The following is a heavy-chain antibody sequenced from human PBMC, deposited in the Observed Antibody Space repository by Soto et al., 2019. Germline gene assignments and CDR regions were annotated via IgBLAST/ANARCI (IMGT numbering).Heavy chain of an antibody. D-gene: IGHD5-12*01. CDR2: IYWNDDK. CDR1: GFSLSTSGVG. J-gene: IGHJ4*02. CDR3: AHSQVGRDGYNIPPYYFDY. V-gene: IGHV2-5*01. Sequence: SGPTLVNPTQTLTLTCTFSGFSLSTSGVGVGWIRQPPGKALEWLALIYWNDDKRYSPSLKSRLTITKDTSKNQVVLTMTNMDPVDTATYYCAHSQVGRDGYNIPPYYFDYWGQGTLVTVSS.